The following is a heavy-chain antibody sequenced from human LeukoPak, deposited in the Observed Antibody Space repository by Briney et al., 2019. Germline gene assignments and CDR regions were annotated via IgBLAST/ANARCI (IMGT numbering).Heavy chain of an antibody. Sequence: ASVTVSCKVSGYTLTELSMHWVRQAPGKGLEWMGGFGPEDGETIYAQKFQGRVTMTEDTSTDTAYMELSSLRSEDTAVYYCATPSSGSYGLRAFDIWGQGKMVTVSS. CDR3: ATPSSGSYGLRAFDI. CDR2: FGPEDGET. V-gene: IGHV1-24*01. CDR1: GYTLTELS. D-gene: IGHD1-26*01. J-gene: IGHJ3*02.